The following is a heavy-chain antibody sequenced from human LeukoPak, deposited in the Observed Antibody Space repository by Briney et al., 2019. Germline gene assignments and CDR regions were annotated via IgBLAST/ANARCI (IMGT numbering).Heavy chain of an antibody. J-gene: IGHJ4*02. Sequence: PSETLSLTCTVSGGSISSYYWSWIRQPPGKGLEWIGYIYYSGSTNYNPSLKSRVTISVDTSKNQFSLKLSSVTAADTAVYYCARRVGLLRYFDWRFDYWGQGTLVTVSS. CDR1: GGSISSYY. CDR2: IYYSGST. V-gene: IGHV4-59*12. D-gene: IGHD3-9*01. CDR3: ARRVGLLRYFDWRFDY.